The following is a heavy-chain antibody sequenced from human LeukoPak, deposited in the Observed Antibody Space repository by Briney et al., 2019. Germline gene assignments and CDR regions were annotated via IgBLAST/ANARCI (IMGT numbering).Heavy chain of an antibody. V-gene: IGHV4-59*01. CDR1: GGSISSYY. CDR2: IYYSGST. J-gene: IGHJ3*02. D-gene: IGHD3-22*01. CDR3: ARDLRGLAFDI. Sequence: PSETLSLTCTVSGGSISSYYWSWLRQPPGRGLEWIGYIYYSGSTNYNPSLKSRVTISVDTSKNQFSLKLSSVTAADTAVYYCARDLRGLAFDIWGQGTMVTVSS.